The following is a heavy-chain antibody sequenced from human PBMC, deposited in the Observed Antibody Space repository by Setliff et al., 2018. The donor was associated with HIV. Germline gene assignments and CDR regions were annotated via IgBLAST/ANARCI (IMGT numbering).Heavy chain of an antibody. CDR2: IWYDASGE. D-gene: IGHD6-13*01. CDR3: ARGSQAAVGMYYFDY. Sequence: PGGSLRLSCAASGFSFSTYGMYWVRQAPGKGLEWVAVIWYDASGEHYADSVKGRFTISRDNSKNILYLQMNSLRAEDMALYYCARGSQAAVGMYYFDYWGQGTLVTVSS. V-gene: IGHV3-33*01. CDR1: GFSFSTYG. J-gene: IGHJ4*02.